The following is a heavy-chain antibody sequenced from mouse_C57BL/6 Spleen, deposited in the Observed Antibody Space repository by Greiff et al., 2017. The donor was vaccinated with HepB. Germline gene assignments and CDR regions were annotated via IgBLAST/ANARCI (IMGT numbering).Heavy chain of an antibody. CDR3: ARNDYDGYFDY. CDR1: GYTFTDYY. J-gene: IGHJ2*01. CDR2: IYPGSGNT. V-gene: IGHV1-76*01. D-gene: IGHD2-4*01. Sequence: QVQLKESGAELVRPGASVKLSCKASGYTFTDYYINWVKQRPGQGLEWIARIYPGSGNTYYNEKFKGKATLTAEKSSSTAYMQLSSLTSEDSAVYFGARNDYDGYFDYWGQGTTLTVSS.